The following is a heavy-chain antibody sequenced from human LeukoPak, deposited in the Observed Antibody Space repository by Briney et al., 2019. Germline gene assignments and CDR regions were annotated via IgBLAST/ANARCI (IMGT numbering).Heavy chain of an antibody. CDR1: GGSISSSSYY. Sequence: SETLSLTCTVSGGSISSSSYYWGWIRQPPGKGLEWIGSIYYSGSTYYNPSLKSRVTISVDTSKNQFSLKLSSVTAADTAFYYCARANWNDPFDNWGQGTLVTVSS. CDR2: IYYSGST. D-gene: IGHD1-1*01. J-gene: IGHJ4*02. CDR3: ARANWNDPFDN. V-gene: IGHV4-39*07.